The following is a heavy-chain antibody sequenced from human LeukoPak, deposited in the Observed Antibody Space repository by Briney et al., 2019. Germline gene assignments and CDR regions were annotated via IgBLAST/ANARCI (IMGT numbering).Heavy chain of an antibody. J-gene: IGHJ4*02. CDR1: GFTFSSYE. CDR3: ARGRYCSSTSCYYFDY. Sequence: PGGSLRLSCAASGFTFSSYEMNWVRQAPGKGLEWVSYISSGGNTIYYADSVKGRFTISRDNAKNTLYLQMNSLRAEDTAVYYCARGRYCSSTSCYYFDYWGQGTLVTVSS. CDR2: ISSGGNTI. D-gene: IGHD2-2*01. V-gene: IGHV3-48*03.